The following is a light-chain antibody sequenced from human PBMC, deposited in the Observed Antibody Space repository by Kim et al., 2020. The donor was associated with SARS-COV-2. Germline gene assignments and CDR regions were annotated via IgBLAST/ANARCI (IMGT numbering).Light chain of an antibody. J-gene: IGLJ3*02. CDR1: SSNSENNT. CDR3: AAWDDSLNGWV. CDR2: SND. Sequence: GERFTISCSGSSSNSENNTVNWYKQLPGTAPRLLIYSNDERPSGVPDRFSGSKSGTSASLAISGLQSEDEAKYYCAAWDDSLNGWVFGGGTQLTVL. V-gene: IGLV1-44*01.